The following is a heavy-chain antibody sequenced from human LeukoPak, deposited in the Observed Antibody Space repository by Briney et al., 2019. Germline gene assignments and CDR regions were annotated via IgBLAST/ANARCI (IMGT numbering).Heavy chain of an antibody. J-gene: IGHJ5*02. CDR3: ARHAPLFCSSTSCHREYNWFDP. CDR1: GGSFSGYY. CDR2: INHSGST. D-gene: IGHD2-2*01. Sequence: KTSETLSLTCAVYGGSFSGYYWSWIRQPPGKGLEWIGEINHSGSTNYNPSLKSRVTISVDTSKNQFSLKLSSVTAADTAVYYCARHAPLFCSSTSCHREYNWFDPWGQGTLVTVSS. V-gene: IGHV4-34*01.